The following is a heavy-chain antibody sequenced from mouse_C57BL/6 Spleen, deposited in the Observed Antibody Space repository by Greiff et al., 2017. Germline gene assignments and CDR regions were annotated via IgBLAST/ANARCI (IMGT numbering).Heavy chain of an antibody. CDR1: GFTFSSYG. J-gene: IGHJ2*01. CDR3: ARIYGSSYGYFDY. D-gene: IGHD1-1*01. Sequence: EVQGVESGGDLVKPGGSLKLSCAASGFTFSSYGMSWVRQTPDKRLEWVATISSGGSYTYYPDSVKGRFTISRDNAKNTLYLQMSSLKSEDTAVYYCARIYGSSYGYFDYWGQGTTLTVSS. CDR2: ISSGGSYT. V-gene: IGHV5-6*01.